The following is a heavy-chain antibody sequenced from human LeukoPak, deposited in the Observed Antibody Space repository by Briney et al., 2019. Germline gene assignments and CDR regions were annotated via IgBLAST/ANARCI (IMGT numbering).Heavy chain of an antibody. Sequence: GASVKVSCKASGGTFSSYAISWVRQAPGQGLEWMGGIIPIFGTANYAQKFQGRVTITADESTSTAYMELSSLRSEDTAVYYCAGERYSSSQGGAFDIWGQGTMVTVSS. CDR2: IIPIFGTA. CDR3: AGERYSSSQGGAFDI. D-gene: IGHD6-6*01. V-gene: IGHV1-69*13. CDR1: GGTFSSYA. J-gene: IGHJ3*02.